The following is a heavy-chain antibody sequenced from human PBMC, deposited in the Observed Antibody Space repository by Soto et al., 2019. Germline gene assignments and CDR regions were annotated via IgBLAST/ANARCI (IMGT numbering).Heavy chain of an antibody. CDR2: SIGRTNNT. Sequence: EVHLLESGGGLVQPGGSLRLSCAASGFTFSNSAMTWVRQALGKGPEWVSSIGRTNNTHYADSLKGRFAISRDNSQSTLCWQLNSLTAEDTAVYFCAKVDAYSYRTDHWGQGTLVTVSS. CDR1: GFTFSNSA. D-gene: IGHD3-16*02. V-gene: IGHV3-23*01. CDR3: AKVDAYSYRTDH. J-gene: IGHJ4*02.